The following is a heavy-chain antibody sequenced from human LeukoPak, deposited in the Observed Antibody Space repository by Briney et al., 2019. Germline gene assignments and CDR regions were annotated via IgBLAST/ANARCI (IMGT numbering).Heavy chain of an antibody. CDR3: ARGKQQLVPTPPYYFDY. J-gene: IGHJ4*02. CDR1: GYTFTSYG. CDR2: ISAYNGNT. D-gene: IGHD6-13*01. V-gene: IGHV1-18*01. Sequence: ASVKVSCKASGYTFTSYGISWVRQAPGQGLEWMGWISAYNGNTNYAQKLQGRVTMTTDTSTSTAYMELRSLRSDDTAVYYCARGKQQLVPTPPYYFDYWGQGTLVTVSS.